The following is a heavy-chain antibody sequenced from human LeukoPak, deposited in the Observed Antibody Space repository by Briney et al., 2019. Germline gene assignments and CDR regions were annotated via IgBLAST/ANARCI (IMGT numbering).Heavy chain of an antibody. Sequence: PSETLSLTCTVSGGSISSSSYYWGWIRQPPGKGLEWIGSIYYSGSTYYNPSLKSRVTISVDTSKNQFSLKLSSVTDADTAVYYCARDPRDDYYYYYMDVWGKGTTVTVSS. CDR1: GGSISSSSYY. V-gene: IGHV4-39*07. CDR2: IYYSGST. CDR3: ARDPRDDYYYYYMDV. J-gene: IGHJ6*03.